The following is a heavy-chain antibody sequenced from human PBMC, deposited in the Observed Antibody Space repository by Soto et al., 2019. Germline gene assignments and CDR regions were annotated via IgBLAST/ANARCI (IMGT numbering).Heavy chain of an antibody. Sequence: GASVKVSCKASGGTFSSYAISWVRQAPGQGLEWMGGIIPIFGTANYAQKFQGRVTITADESTSTAYMELSSLRSEDTAVYYCARGGLNPNWFDPWGQGTLVTVSS. CDR2: IIPIFGTA. CDR1: GGTFSSYA. CDR3: ARGGLNPNWFDP. V-gene: IGHV1-69*13. J-gene: IGHJ5*02. D-gene: IGHD5-12*01.